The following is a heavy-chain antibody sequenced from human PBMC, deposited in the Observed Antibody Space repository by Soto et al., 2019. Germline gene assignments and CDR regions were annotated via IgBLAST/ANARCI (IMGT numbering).Heavy chain of an antibody. CDR2: IYYSGST. CDR3: ARGSLIVGATNDAFDI. V-gene: IGHV4-31*03. J-gene: IGHJ3*02. D-gene: IGHD1-26*01. CDR1: GGSISSGGYY. Sequence: SETLSLTCTVSGGSISSGGYYWSWIRQHPGKGPEWIGYIYYSGSTYYNPSLKSRVTISVDTSKNQFSLKLSSVTAADTAVYYCARGSLIVGATNDAFDIWGQGTMVTVSS.